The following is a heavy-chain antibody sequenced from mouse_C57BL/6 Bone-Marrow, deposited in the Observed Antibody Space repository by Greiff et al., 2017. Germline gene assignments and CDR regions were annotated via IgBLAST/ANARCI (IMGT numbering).Heavy chain of an antibody. Sequence: EVQLQQSGPELVKPGASVKISCKASGYTFTDYYMNWVKQSHGKSLEWIGDINPNNGGTSYNQKFKGKATLTVDKSSSTAYMELRSLTSEDSAVYYCADGYYVYAMGYWGQGTSVTVSS. CDR1: GYTFTDYY. CDR2: INPNNGGT. J-gene: IGHJ4*01. V-gene: IGHV1-26*01. D-gene: IGHD2-3*01. CDR3: ADGYYVYAMGY.